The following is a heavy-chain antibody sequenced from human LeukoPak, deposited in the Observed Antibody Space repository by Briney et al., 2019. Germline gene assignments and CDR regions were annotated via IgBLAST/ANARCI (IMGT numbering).Heavy chain of an antibody. CDR3: AREFEATGFWALDY. D-gene: IGHD3-16*01. CDR1: GFNFNNYW. V-gene: IGHV3-74*01. Sequence: GGSLTLSCTVSGFNFNNYWMHWVRHAPGKGLVWVSRMNNDGRVISYADSVNGRFTISRDNAKNTLYLQMNSVRAEDTYVYYCAREFEATGFWALDYWGQGTLVTASS. CDR2: MNNDGRVI. J-gene: IGHJ4*02.